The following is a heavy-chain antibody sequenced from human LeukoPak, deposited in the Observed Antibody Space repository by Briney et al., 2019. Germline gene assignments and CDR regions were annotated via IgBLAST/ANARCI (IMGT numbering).Heavy chain of an antibody. J-gene: IGHJ3*02. V-gene: IGHV3-30*02. CDR3: ARGLKKYSGSYYVNDAFDI. Sequence: GSLRLSCAASGSNLSKYGMHWVRQATRQGPGGVAFINYDENIDYADSVKGRFTISRDNAKNSLYLQMNSLRAEDTALYHCARGLKKYSGSYYVNDAFDIWGQGTMVTVSS. CDR1: GSNLSKYG. D-gene: IGHD1-26*01. CDR2: INYDENI.